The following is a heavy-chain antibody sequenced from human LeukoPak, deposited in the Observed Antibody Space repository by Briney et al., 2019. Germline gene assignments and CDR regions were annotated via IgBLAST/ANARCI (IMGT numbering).Heavy chain of an antibody. CDR2: INSDGSST. Sequence: GGSLRLSCAASGFTFSSYWMHWVRQAPGKGLVWVSRINSDGSSTSYADSVKGRFIIFRDNAKNTLSLQMNSLRAEDTAVFYCVRVACSSMTSCATVDYWGQGTLVTVSS. J-gene: IGHJ4*02. D-gene: IGHD2-2*01. CDR3: VRVACSSMTSCATVDY. CDR1: GFTFSSYW. V-gene: IGHV3-74*01.